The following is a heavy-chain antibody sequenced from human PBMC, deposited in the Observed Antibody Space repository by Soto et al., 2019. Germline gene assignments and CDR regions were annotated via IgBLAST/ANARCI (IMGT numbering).Heavy chain of an antibody. D-gene: IGHD6-13*01. CDR3: ARHHFMYSSPAHPFDY. J-gene: IGHJ4*02. CDR1: GGSISSYY. CDR2: IYYSGST. Sequence: SETLSLTCTVSGGSISSYYWSWIRQPPGKGLEWIGYIYYSGSTNYNPSLKSRVTISVDTSKNQFSLKLSSVTAADTAVYYCARHHFMYSSPAHPFDYWGQGTLVTVSS. V-gene: IGHV4-59*08.